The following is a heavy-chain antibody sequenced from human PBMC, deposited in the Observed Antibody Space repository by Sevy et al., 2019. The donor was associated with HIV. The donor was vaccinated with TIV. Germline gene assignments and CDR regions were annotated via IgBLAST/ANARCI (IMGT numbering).Heavy chain of an antibody. J-gene: IGHJ4*02. V-gene: IGHV1-2*02. CDR2: INPNSGGT. D-gene: IGHD1-26*01. Sequence: ASVKVSCKASGYTFTGYYMHWVRQAPGQGREWMGWINPNSGGTNYAQKFQGRVTMTRDTSISTAYMELSRLRSDDTAVYYCARDMGSSGSYYGYFVYWGQGTLVTVSS. CDR3: ARDMGSSGSYYGYFVY. CDR1: GYTFTGYY.